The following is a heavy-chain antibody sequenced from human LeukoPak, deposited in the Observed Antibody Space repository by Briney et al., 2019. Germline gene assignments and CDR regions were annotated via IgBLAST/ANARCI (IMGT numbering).Heavy chain of an antibody. J-gene: IGHJ4*02. D-gene: IGHD4-17*01. Sequence: SGGSLRLSCAASGFTFSGSAIHWVRQASGRGLEWVGRIRSKANSYATSSAASVKGRFTISRDDSKNTAYLRMNSLKTEDTAVYYCTRDYGVLFDYWGQGTLVTVSS. CDR2: IRSKANSYAT. CDR3: TRDYGVLFDY. CDR1: GFTFSGSA. V-gene: IGHV3-73*01.